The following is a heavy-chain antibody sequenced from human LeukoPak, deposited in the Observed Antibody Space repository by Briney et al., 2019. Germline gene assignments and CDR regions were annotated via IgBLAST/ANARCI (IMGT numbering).Heavy chain of an antibody. Sequence: GGSLRLSCAASGFTVSSNYMSWVRQAPGKGLEWVSVIYSGGSTYYADSVKGRFTISRDNSKNTLYLQMNSLRAEDTAVYYCAREGYVWGSYRLPRDAFDIWGQGTMVTVSS. J-gene: IGHJ3*02. CDR2: IYSGGST. D-gene: IGHD3-16*02. V-gene: IGHV3-53*01. CDR1: GFTVSSNY. CDR3: AREGYVWGSYRLPRDAFDI.